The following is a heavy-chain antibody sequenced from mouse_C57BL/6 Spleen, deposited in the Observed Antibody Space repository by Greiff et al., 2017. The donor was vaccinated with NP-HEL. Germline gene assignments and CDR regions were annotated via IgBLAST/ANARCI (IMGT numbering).Heavy chain of an antibody. D-gene: IGHD3-2*02. CDR3: TTDSSGYGGYYAMDY. Sequence: DVQLQESGAELVRPGASVKLSCTASGFNIKDYYMHWVKQRPEQGLEWIGRIDPEDGDTEYAPKFQGKATMTADTSSNTAYLQLSSLTSEDTAVYYCTTDSSGYGGYYAMDYWGQGTSVTVSS. CDR1: GFNIKDYY. CDR2: IDPEDGDT. V-gene: IGHV14-1*01. J-gene: IGHJ4*01.